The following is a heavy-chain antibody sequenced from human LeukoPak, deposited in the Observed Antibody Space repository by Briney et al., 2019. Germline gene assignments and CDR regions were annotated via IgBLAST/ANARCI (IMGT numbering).Heavy chain of an antibody. V-gene: IGHV4-34*01. J-gene: IGHJ4*02. CDR3: ARGGSSSWYGAFDY. D-gene: IGHD6-13*01. CDR2: INHSGST. Sequence: TSETLSLTCAVYGGSFSGYYWSWIRQPPGKGLEWIGEINHSGSTNYNPSLKSRVTISVDTSKDQFSLKLSSVTAADTAVYYCARGGSSSWYGAFDYWGQGTLVTVSS. CDR1: GGSFSGYY.